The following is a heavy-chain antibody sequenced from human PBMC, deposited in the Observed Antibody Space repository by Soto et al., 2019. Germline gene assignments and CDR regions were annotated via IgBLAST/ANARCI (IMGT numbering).Heavy chain of an antibody. CDR1: GFTFSSYA. J-gene: IGHJ6*02. CDR3: AKDSYGDYGSPYYYYYGMDV. D-gene: IGHD4-17*01. CDR2: ISGSGGST. V-gene: IGHV3-23*01. Sequence: GGSLRLSCAASGFTFSSYAMSWVRQAPGKGLEWVSAISGSGGSTYYADSVKGRFTISRDNSKNTLYLQMNSLRAEDTAVYYCAKDSYGDYGSPYYYYYGMDVWGQGTTVTVSS.